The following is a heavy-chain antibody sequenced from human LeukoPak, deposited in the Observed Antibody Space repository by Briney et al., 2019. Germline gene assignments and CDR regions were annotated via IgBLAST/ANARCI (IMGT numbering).Heavy chain of an antibody. D-gene: IGHD3-10*01. V-gene: IGHV4-4*07. CDR1: GDSISRYY. CDR2: IYNGGII. J-gene: IGHJ5*02. CDR3: ARDSGTTGEVKFDP. Sequence: SETLSLTCTVSGDSISRYYWSWIRQPAGKGLEWIWRIYNGGIITYNPSLKSRVTMSIDTSNSQFSLRLRFVTAADTAVYYCARDSGTTGEVKFDPWGQGTLVTVSS.